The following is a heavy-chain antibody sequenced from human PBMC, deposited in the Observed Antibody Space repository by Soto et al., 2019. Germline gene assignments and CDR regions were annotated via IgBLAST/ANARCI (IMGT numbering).Heavy chain of an antibody. CDR3: ARDFTQLRFLEWLLDY. CDR1: GFTFSSYG. CDR2: IWYDGSNK. D-gene: IGHD3-3*01. V-gene: IGHV3-33*01. Sequence: GGSLRLSCAASGFTFSSYGMHWVRQAPGKGLEWVAVIWYDGSNKYYADSVKGRFTISRDNSKNTLYLQMNSLRAEDTAVYYCARDFTQLRFLEWLLDYWGQGTLVTVSS. J-gene: IGHJ4*02.